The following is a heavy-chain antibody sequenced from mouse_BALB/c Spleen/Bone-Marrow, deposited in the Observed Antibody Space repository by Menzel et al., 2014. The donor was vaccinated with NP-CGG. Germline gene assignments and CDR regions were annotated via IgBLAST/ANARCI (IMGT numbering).Heavy chain of an antibody. Sequence: QVRLKESGPGLVAPSQSLSITCTVSGFSLTHYGVHWVRQPPGKGLEWLGVIWAGGSTNYISALMSRLSISKDNSKSQVFLKIHSLQTDDTAMYFCARVGDSDYAMDYWGQGSSVTVSS. J-gene: IGHJ4*01. D-gene: IGHD2-13*01. V-gene: IGHV2-9*02. CDR3: ARVGDSDYAMDY. CDR2: IWAGGST. CDR1: GFSLTHYG.